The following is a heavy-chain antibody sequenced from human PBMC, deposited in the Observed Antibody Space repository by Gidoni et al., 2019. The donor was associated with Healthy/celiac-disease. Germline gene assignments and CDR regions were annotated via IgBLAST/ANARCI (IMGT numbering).Heavy chain of an antibody. CDR1: CFTFSSYW. Sequence: EVQLVESGGGLVQPGGSLRLSCAASCFTFSSYWMSWVRQAPGKGLEWVANIKQDGSEKYYVDSVKGRVTISRDNAKNSLYLQMNSLRAEDTAVYYCARENESRFDYWGQGTLVTVSS. V-gene: IGHV3-7*03. CDR3: ARENESRFDY. J-gene: IGHJ4*02. CDR2: IKQDGSEK. D-gene: IGHD1-1*01.